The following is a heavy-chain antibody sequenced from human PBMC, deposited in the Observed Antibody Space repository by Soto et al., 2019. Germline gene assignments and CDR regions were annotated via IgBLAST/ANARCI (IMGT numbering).Heavy chain of an antibody. CDR2: INHSGST. CDR1: GGSLSGYY. D-gene: IGHD6-13*01. V-gene: IGHV4-34*01. CDR3: ARGRGSSWYYYYYGMDV. Sequence: SETVSLTCAVYGGSLSGYYWSWIRQPPGKGLEWIGEINHSGSTNYNPSLKSRVAISVDTSKNQFSLKLSSVTAADTAVYYCARGRGSSWYYYYYGMDVWGQGTTVTVSS. J-gene: IGHJ6*02.